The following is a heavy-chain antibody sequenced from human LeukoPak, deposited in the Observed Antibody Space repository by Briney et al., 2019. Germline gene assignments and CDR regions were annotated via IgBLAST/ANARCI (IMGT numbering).Heavy chain of an antibody. Sequence: SETLSLTCTVSGGSISDYYWSWIRQSPGKGLEWIGYIYHSGTTNYNPSLKSRVTISVDTSKKQFSLNLNSMTAADTAVYYCALGPNPWYFDHWGPGTLVTVSS. CDR3: ALGPNPWYFDH. CDR1: GGSISDYY. J-gene: IGHJ4*02. V-gene: IGHV4-59*12. CDR2: IYHSGTT.